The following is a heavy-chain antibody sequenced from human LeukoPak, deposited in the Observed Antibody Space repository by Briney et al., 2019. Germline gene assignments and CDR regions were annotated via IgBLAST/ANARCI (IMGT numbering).Heavy chain of an antibody. CDR3: ARGLPYSSGRYGY. J-gene: IGHJ4*02. CDR2: INHSGST. CDR1: GGSFSGYY. V-gene: IGHV4-34*01. D-gene: IGHD6-19*01. Sequence: SETLSLTCAVYGGSFSGYYWSWIRQPPGKGLEWIGEINHSGSTNYNPSLKSRVTISVDTSKNQFSLKLSSVTAADTAVYYCARGLPYSSGRYGYWGQGTLVTVSS.